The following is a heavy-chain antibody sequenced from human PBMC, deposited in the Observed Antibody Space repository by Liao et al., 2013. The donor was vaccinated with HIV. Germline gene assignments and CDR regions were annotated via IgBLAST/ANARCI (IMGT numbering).Heavy chain of an antibody. D-gene: IGHD2-15*01. V-gene: IGHV4-61*02. Sequence: QVQLQESGPGLVKPSQTLSLTCTVSGGSISSGSYYWSWIRQPAGKGLEWIGRIYTSGSTNYNPSLKSRVTISVDTSKNQFSLKLSSVTAADTAMYYCASSNQVVVAASTFEYWGQGTLVTVSS. J-gene: IGHJ4*02. CDR1: GGSISSGSYY. CDR3: ASSNQVVVAASTFEY. CDR2: IYTSGST.